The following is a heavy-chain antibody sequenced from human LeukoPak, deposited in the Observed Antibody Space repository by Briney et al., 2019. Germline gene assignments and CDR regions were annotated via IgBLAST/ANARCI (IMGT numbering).Heavy chain of an antibody. D-gene: IGHD5-18*01. CDR1: GFTFSSYG. Sequence: PEGSLRLSCAASGFTFSSYGMHWVRQAPGKGLEWVAVIWYDGSNKYYADSVKGRFTISRDNSKNTLYLQMNSLRAEDTAVYYCARGLNSGYSYGYPFDYWGQGTLVTVSS. J-gene: IGHJ4*02. CDR2: IWYDGSNK. CDR3: ARGLNSGYSYGYPFDY. V-gene: IGHV3-33*01.